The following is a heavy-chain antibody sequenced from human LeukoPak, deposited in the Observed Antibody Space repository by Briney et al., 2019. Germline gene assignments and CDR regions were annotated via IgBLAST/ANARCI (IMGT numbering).Heavy chain of an antibody. D-gene: IGHD3-10*01. CDR1: GGSFSGYY. CDR3: ARHAAYYYGSGSYYRY. Sequence: SETLSLTGAVYGGSFSGYYWSWIRQPPGKGLEWMGAINHSGSTNYNPSLKSRVTISVDTSKNQFSLKLSSVTAADTAVYYCARHAAYYYGSGSYYRYWGQGTLVTVSS. CDR2: INHSGST. J-gene: IGHJ4*02. V-gene: IGHV4-34*01.